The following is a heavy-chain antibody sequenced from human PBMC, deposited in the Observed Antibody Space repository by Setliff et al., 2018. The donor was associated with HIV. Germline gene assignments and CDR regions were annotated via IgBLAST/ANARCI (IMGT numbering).Heavy chain of an antibody. CDR1: GGSITNDNNY. J-gene: IGHJ6*03. V-gene: IGHV4-39*07. CDR2: IYYHGST. Sequence: PSETLSLTCSVSGGSITNDNNYWGWIRQSPGKGLEWIGTIYYHGSTYYNPSLKSRVTISVDTSNNQFSLRLSSVTAADTAVYYCARDKGYYYMDVWGKGITVTVSS. CDR3: ARDKGYYYMDV.